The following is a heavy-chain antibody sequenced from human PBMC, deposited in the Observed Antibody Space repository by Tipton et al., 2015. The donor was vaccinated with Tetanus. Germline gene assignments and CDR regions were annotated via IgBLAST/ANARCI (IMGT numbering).Heavy chain of an antibody. V-gene: IGHV4-30-2*01. CDR1: GGSISSGDYS. CDR2: SYDSGST. CDR3: ARVKGTYNHYGLDV. Sequence: TLSLTCAVSGGSISSGDYSWSWLRQPPGKGLEWIGYSYDSGSTYYNPSLKSRVTISEYRSKNQISLRLRLVTAADTAVYYCARVKGTYNHYGLDVWGQGTTVTVAS. J-gene: IGHJ6*02. D-gene: IGHD3-10*01.